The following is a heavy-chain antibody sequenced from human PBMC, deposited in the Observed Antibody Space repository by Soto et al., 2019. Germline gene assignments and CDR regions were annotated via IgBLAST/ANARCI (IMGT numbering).Heavy chain of an antibody. CDR3: ARVPSPWGWFDP. V-gene: IGHV4-4*02. Sequence: QVQLQESGPVLVKPSGTLSLTCAVSGGSISSSDWWSWVRQPPGKGLEWIGEIFHSGSTNYNPSLKSRVTISVDKSKNQFSLKLSSVTAADTAMYYCARVPSPWGWFDPWGQGTLVTVSS. J-gene: IGHJ5*02. CDR1: GGSISSSDW. D-gene: IGHD3-16*01. CDR2: IFHSGST.